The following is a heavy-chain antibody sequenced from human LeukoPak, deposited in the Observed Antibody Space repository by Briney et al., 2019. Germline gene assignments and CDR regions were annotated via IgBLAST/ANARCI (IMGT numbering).Heavy chain of an antibody. CDR3: ARVPYSYGQDAFDI. Sequence: ASVKVSCKASGYTFTSYDINWVRQATGQGLEWMGWMNPNSGNTGYAQKFQGRVTMTRNTSISTAYLELSSLRSEDTAVYYCARVPYSYGQDAFDIWGQGTMVTVSS. CDR2: MNPNSGNT. D-gene: IGHD5-18*01. V-gene: IGHV1-8*01. CDR1: GYTFTSYD. J-gene: IGHJ3*02.